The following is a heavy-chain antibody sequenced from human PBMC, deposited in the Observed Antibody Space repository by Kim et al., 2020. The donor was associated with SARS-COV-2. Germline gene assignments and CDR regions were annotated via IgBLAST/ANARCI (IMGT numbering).Heavy chain of an antibody. D-gene: IGHD3-9*01. Sequence: TNYNPSLKSRVTISVDTSKNQFALKRSSVTAADTAVYYCARASIFGTFDIWGQGTMVTVSS. J-gene: IGHJ3*02. V-gene: IGHV4-59*01. CDR2: T. CDR3: ARASIFGTFDI.